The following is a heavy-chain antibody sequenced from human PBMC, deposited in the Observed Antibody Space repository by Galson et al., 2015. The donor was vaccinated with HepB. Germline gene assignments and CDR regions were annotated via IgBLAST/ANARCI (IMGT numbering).Heavy chain of an antibody. CDR1: GFAFSSSS. D-gene: IGHD3-10*01. CDR2: ISESGASI. CDR3: ARHGGGWIGGYNFDH. Sequence: SLRLSCAASGFAFSSSSMNWVRQAPGKGLDWVASISESGASIYYARSLKGRFTISRDNAKNSLHLEMNSLRAEDTAVYYCARHGGGWIGGYNFDHWGRGTLVTVSS. V-gene: IGHV3-21*01. J-gene: IGHJ4*02.